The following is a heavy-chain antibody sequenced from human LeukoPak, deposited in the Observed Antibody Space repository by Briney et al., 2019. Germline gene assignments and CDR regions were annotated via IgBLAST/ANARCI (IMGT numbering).Heavy chain of an antibody. CDR2: INTNGIRT. J-gene: IGHJ4*02. CDR1: GFTFSSYW. D-gene: IGHD1-1*01. V-gene: IGHV3-74*01. CDR3: ARDQYID. Sequence: GGSLRLTCAASGFTFSSYWMHWVRQAPGKGLVWASLINTNGIRTDYADYVKGRFTLSRDHAKNTLYLQMNSLRAEDTDVYYCARDQYIDRGQGTLVTVSS.